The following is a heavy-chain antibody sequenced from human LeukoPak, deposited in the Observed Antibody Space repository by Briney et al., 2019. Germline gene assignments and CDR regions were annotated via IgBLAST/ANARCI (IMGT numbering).Heavy chain of an antibody. V-gene: IGHV3-11*04. CDR1: GFAFSDYY. D-gene: IGHD5-18*01. CDR3: ARAPPSQQLWLPGYFDY. Sequence: GGSLRLSCAASGFAFSDYYMSWIRQAPGKGLEWVSYISSSGSTIYYADSVKGRFTISRDNAKNSLYLQMNSLRAEDTAVYYCARAPPSQQLWLPGYFDYWGQGTLVTVSS. CDR2: ISSSGSTI. J-gene: IGHJ4*02.